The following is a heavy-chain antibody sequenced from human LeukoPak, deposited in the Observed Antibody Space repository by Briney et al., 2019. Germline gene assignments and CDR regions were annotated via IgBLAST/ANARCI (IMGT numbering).Heavy chain of an antibody. J-gene: IGHJ4*02. V-gene: IGHV3-23*01. Sequence: GGSLRLPCAASGFTFSSYAMSWVRQAPGKGLEWVSAISGSGGSTYYADSVKGRFTISRDNSKNTLYLQMNSLRAEDTAVYYCAKRRYDSSGHFDSWGQGTLATVSS. CDR2: ISGSGGST. CDR1: GFTFSSYA. D-gene: IGHD3-22*01. CDR3: AKRRYDSSGHFDS.